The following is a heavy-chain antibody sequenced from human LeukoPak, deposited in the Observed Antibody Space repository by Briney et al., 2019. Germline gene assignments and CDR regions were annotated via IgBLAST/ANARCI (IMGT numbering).Heavy chain of an antibody. CDR2: ISAYNGNT. Sequence: ASVKVSCKTSGYTFTGYYMHWVRQAPGQGLEWMGWISAYNGNTNYAQKLQGRVTMTTDTSTSTAYMELRSLRSDDTAVYYCARGWTVVTPESLDYWGQGTLVTVSS. CDR3: ARGWTVVTPESLDY. CDR1: GYTFTGYY. V-gene: IGHV1-18*04. D-gene: IGHD4-23*01. J-gene: IGHJ4*02.